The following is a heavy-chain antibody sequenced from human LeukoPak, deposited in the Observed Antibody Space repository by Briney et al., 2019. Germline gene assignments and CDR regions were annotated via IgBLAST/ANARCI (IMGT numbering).Heavy chain of an antibody. CDR3: ARGPPGSGSYYVFDY. J-gene: IGHJ4*02. V-gene: IGHV4-34*01. CDR1: GGSFSGYY. Sequence: SETLSLTCAVYGGSFSGYYWSWIRQPPGKGLEWIGEINHSGSTNYNPSLKSRVTISVDTSKNQFSLKLSSVTAADTGVYYCARGPPGSGSYYVFDYWGQGTLVTVSS. D-gene: IGHD1-26*01. CDR2: INHSGST.